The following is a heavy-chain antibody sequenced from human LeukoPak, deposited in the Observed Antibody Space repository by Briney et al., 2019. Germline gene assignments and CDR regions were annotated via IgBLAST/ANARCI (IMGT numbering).Heavy chain of an antibody. CDR1: GYTLTNYY. CDR3: VRAYNREAVTGPTNAPFDY. D-gene: IGHD6-19*01. V-gene: IGHV1-46*01. J-gene: IGHJ4*02. CDR2: INPSDGSR. Sequence: ASVKVSCKASGYTLTNYYMHWVRQAPGQGLEWMGIINPSDGSRSYAQKFQGRVTMTRDTSKSTVYMELSSLRSEDTAAYYCVRAYNREAVTGPTNAPFDYWGQGTLVPVSS.